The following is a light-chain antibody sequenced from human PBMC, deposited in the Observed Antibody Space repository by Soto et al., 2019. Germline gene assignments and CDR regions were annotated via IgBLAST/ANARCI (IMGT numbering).Light chain of an antibody. V-gene: IGLV2-11*01. Sequence: QSALTQPRSVSGSPGQSVTISCTGTSSDVGGYNHVSWYQQNPGEAPKVMIFDVSKRPSGVPDRFPGSKSDNTASLTISGLQAEDEADYYCCSYAGSSAYVFGAGTKVTVL. CDR1: SSDVGGYNH. J-gene: IGLJ1*01. CDR2: DVS. CDR3: CSYAGSSAYV.